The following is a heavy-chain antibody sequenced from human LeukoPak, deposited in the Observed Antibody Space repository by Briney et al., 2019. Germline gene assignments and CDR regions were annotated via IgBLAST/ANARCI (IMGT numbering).Heavy chain of an antibody. CDR3: ARGRHYYDSSGPVDY. Sequence: PGGSLRLSCAASGFTFSSYAMHWVRQAPGKGLEWVAVISYDGSNKYYADSVKGRFTISRDNSKNALYLQMNSLRAEDTAVYYCARGRHYYDSSGPVDYWGQGTLVTVSS. V-gene: IGHV3-30-3*01. CDR2: ISYDGSNK. J-gene: IGHJ4*02. D-gene: IGHD3-22*01. CDR1: GFTFSSYA.